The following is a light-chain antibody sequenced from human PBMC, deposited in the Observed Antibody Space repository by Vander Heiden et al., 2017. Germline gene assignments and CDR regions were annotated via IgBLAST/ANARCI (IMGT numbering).Light chain of an antibody. CDR2: DVS. CDR3: NSYTSSTTLV. Sequence: QSALTQPASVSGSPGRSITISCPGTSSDIGGYNYVSWYQQHPGKAPKLMIYDVSNRPSGVSSRFSGSKSGNTASLTISGLQAEDEADYYCNSYTSSTTLVFGGGTKLTVL. V-gene: IGLV2-14*01. CDR1: SSDIGGYNY. J-gene: IGLJ2*01.